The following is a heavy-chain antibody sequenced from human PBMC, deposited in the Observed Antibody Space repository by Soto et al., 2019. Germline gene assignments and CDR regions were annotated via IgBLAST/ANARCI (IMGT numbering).Heavy chain of an antibody. CDR3: ARGCSSTSCHAPDAFDI. CDR1: RYTFPGYY. V-gene: IGHV1-2*04. CDR2: INPNSGGT. D-gene: IGHD2-2*01. J-gene: IGHJ3*02. Sequence: GXSVNVSFKASRYTFPGYYLHWVRQAPVQGLEWMGWINPNSGGTNYAQKFQGWVTMTRDTSISTAYMELSRLRSDDTAVYYCARGCSSTSCHAPDAFDIWGQGTMVTV.